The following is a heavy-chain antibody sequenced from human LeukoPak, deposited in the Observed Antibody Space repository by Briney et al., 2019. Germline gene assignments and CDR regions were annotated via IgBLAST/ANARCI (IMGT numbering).Heavy chain of an antibody. CDR2: INWDGSST. CDR3: ARVDYSNYLDY. CDR1: KFTFSNYW. J-gene: IGHJ4*02. V-gene: IGHV3-20*04. D-gene: IGHD4-11*01. Sequence: GGSLRLSCAASKFTFSNYWMSWVRQAPGKGLEWVSGINWDGSSTGYADSVKGRFTISRDNAKNSLYLQMNSLRAEDTALYYCARVDYSNYLDYWGQGTLVTVSS.